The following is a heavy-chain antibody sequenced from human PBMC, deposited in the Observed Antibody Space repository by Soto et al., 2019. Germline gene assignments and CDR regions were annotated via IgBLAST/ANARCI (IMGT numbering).Heavy chain of an antibody. Sequence: QAQLVQSGAEVKAPGASVKVSCKASGYTFTGYGITWVRQAPGQGLEWMGWAIPLSATTNYAPKFQGRVTMTTDTSTNMAYMELRSLRSDDTAVYYCARGGTAEADFWCQGTLVTVSS. D-gene: IGHD2-21*02. CDR1: GYTFTGYG. CDR2: AIPLSATT. CDR3: ARGGTAEADF. V-gene: IGHV1-18*01. J-gene: IGHJ4*02.